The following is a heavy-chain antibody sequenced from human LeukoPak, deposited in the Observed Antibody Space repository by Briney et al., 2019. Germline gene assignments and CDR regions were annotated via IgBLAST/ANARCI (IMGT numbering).Heavy chain of an antibody. CDR3: ARDGRGNNYRWDY. Sequence: ASVKVSCKASGYTFTDYYIQWVRPAPGQGLEWMGLISPSAGSTTYAQKFQGRVAMTRDTSTNTVYMELSSLRSEDTAVYYCARDGRGNNYRWDYWGQGTLVTVSS. V-gene: IGHV1-46*01. CDR1: GYTFTDYY. D-gene: IGHD4-11*01. J-gene: IGHJ4*02. CDR2: ISPSAGST.